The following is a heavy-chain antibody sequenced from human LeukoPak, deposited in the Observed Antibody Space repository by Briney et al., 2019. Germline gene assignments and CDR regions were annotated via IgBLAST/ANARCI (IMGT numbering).Heavy chain of an antibody. Sequence: GGSLRLSCAASGSTFSSYAMSWVRQAPGKGLEWVSTISGSGGGTYYAESVKGRFTISRDNSKNMLYLQMNSLRAEDTAVYYCAKGLVVVVPAAWGQGTLVTVSS. CDR2: ISGSGGGT. CDR1: GSTFSSYA. D-gene: IGHD2-2*01. CDR3: AKGLVVVVPAA. V-gene: IGHV3-23*01. J-gene: IGHJ5*02.